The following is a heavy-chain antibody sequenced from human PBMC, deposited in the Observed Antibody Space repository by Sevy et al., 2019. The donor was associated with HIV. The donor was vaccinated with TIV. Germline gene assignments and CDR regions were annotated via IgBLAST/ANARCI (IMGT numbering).Heavy chain of an antibody. D-gene: IGHD2-2*01. V-gene: IGHV3-30*18. CDR3: ANSRGRYEGSSWLYYYYIMDV. CDR2: ISNDGSDK. J-gene: IGHJ6*02. CDR1: GFSFSRHG. Sequence: GGSLRLSCVAAGFSFSRHGMHWARQAPGKGLGWVAVISNDGSDKEYAESVKGRFTVSRDNSKDTVYLQMNSLRLDDTAVYYCANSRGRYEGSSWLYYYYIMDVWGQGTTVTVSS.